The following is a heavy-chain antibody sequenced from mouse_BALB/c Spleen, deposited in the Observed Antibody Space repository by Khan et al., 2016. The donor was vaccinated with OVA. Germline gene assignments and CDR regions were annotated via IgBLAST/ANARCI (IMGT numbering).Heavy chain of an antibody. V-gene: IGHV3-2*02. Sequence: EVQLQESGPGLVKPSQSLSLTCTVTGYSITSDYAWNWIRQFPGNRLEWMGYITYSGRTSYTPSLKSRISITRDTSTNQAFLQLNSVTIDDTATYDCSEGLAYWGQGTLVTVSA. CDR1: GYSITSDYA. CDR3: SEGLAY. D-gene: IGHD3-3*01. J-gene: IGHJ3*01. CDR2: ITYSGRT.